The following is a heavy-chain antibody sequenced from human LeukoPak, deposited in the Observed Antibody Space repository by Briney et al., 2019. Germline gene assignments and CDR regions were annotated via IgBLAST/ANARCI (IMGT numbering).Heavy chain of an antibody. Sequence: ASVKVSCKASGYTFTYRYLHWVRQAPGQALEWMGWITPFNGNTNYAQKFQDRVTITRDRSMSTAYMELRSLRSEDTAMYYCASDITMVRGATIDYWGQGTLVTVSS. J-gene: IGHJ4*02. D-gene: IGHD3-10*01. CDR3: ASDITMVRGATIDY. V-gene: IGHV1-45*02. CDR1: GYTFTYRY. CDR2: ITPFNGNT.